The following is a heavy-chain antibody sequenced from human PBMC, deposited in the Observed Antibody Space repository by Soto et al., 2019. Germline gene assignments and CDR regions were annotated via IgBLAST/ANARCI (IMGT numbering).Heavy chain of an antibody. D-gene: IGHD1-26*01. V-gene: IGHV4-31*03. J-gene: IGHJ5*02. Sequence: LSLTCTVSGGSISSGGYYWSWIRQHPGKGLEWIGYIYYSGSTYYNPSLKSRVTISVDTSKNQFSLKLSSVTAADTAVYYCARVGAEYNWFDPWGQGTLVTVSS. CDR3: ARVGAEYNWFDP. CDR1: GGSISSGGYY. CDR2: IYYSGST.